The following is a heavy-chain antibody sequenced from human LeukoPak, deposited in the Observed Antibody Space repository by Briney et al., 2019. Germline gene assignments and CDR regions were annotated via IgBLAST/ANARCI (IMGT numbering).Heavy chain of an antibody. CDR1: GFAVSDAW. CDR2: IKSKSGGGTT. Sequence: PGGSLRLSCAASGFAVSDAWMSWVRQTPAKGLEWIGRIKSKSGGGTTEYAAPVKDRFNISRDDTKNTVYLQMNSLKIADTAMFHCATGGHYFGAWGQGALVTVSS. D-gene: IGHD3-10*01. J-gene: IGHJ4*02. V-gene: IGHV3-15*01. CDR3: ATGGHYFGA.